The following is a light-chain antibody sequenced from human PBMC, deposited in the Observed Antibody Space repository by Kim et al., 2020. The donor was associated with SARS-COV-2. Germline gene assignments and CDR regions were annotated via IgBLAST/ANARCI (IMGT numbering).Light chain of an antibody. CDR1: QSVSSN. V-gene: IGKV3-15*01. J-gene: IGKJ1*01. Sequence: EILITQSPATLSLSPGERATLSCRASQSVSSNLAWYQQTPVQAPRLLIYGASTRATGIPSRFSGSGSGTEFTLTISSLQSEDFALYFCQQYNNWPRTFGQGTKVDIK. CDR2: GAS. CDR3: QQYNNWPRT.